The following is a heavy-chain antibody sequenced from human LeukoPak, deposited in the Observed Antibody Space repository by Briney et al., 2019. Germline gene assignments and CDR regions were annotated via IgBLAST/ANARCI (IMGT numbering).Heavy chain of an antibody. Sequence: GASVKVSCKASGYTFTGYYIHWVRQAPGQGLEWMGWINPNSGGTNYAQKFQGRVTMTRDTSISTAYMELSRLRSDDTAVYYCARMGYDFWSGIDYWGQGTLVTVSS. CDR2: INPNSGGT. CDR1: GYTFTGYY. V-gene: IGHV1-2*02. CDR3: ARMGYDFWSGIDY. J-gene: IGHJ4*02. D-gene: IGHD3-3*01.